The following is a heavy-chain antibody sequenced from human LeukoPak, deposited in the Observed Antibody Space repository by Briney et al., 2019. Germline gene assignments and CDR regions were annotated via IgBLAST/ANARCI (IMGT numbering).Heavy chain of an antibody. J-gene: IGHJ5*02. V-gene: IGHV4-39*07. D-gene: IGHD5-12*01. CDR3: ARVGDIVVTGDWFDP. CDR1: GGSISSYY. Sequence: SKTLSLTCTVSGGSISSYYWGWIRQPPGKGLEWIGSIYYSGSTYYNPSLKSRVTISVDTSKNQFSLKLSSVTAADTAVYYCARVGDIVVTGDWFDPWGQGTLVTVSS. CDR2: IYYSGST.